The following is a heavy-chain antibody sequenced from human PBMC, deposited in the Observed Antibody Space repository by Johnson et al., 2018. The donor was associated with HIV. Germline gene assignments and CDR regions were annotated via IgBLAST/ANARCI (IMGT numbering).Heavy chain of an antibody. CDR2: ISFHANEK. D-gene: IGHD2-8*01. J-gene: IGHJ3*01. Sequence: QVQLVESGGGLVQPGGSLRLSCAASGFTFSNYWMNWVRQPPGKGLEWVAVISFHANEKHYGDSVRGRFTISRDNSKNTLSLQMNSLTTEDTAMYYCARGSLTDDSFAEWGQGTMVFVSS. V-gene: IGHV3-30*03. CDR1: GFTFSNYW. CDR3: ARGSLTDDSFAE.